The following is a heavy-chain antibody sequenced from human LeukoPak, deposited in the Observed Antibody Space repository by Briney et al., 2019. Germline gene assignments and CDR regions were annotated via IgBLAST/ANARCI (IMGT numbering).Heavy chain of an antibody. J-gene: IGHJ4*02. CDR2: IRYDGSNK. CDR3: AKDRGLREYYFDY. V-gene: IGHV3-30*02. D-gene: IGHD3-16*01. CDR1: GFTFSSYG. Sequence: GGSLRLSCAASGFTFSSYGMHWVRQAPGKGLEWVAFIRYDGSNKYYADSVKGRFTISRDNSKNTLYLQMNSLRAEDTAAYYCAKDRGLREYYFDYWGQGTLVTVSS.